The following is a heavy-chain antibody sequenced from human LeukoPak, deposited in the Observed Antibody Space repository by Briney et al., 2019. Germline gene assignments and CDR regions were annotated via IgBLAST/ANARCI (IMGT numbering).Heavy chain of an antibody. CDR3: ATARPGFGPFDY. J-gene: IGHJ4*02. V-gene: IGHV1-69-2*01. CDR2: VDPEDGDT. Sequence: ASVKVSCKVSGYTFTDYYMHWVQQAPGKGLEWMGLVDPEDGDTIYAEKFQGRVTITADTSTDTAYMELSSLRSEDTAVYYCATARPGFGPFDYWGQGTLVTVSS. CDR1: GYTFTDYY. D-gene: IGHD3/OR15-3a*01.